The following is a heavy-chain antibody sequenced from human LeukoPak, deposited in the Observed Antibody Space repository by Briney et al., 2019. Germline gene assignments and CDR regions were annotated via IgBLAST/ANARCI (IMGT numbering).Heavy chain of an antibody. V-gene: IGHV3-33*01. CDR2: IWYDGSNK. J-gene: IGHJ4*02. Sequence: GGSLRLSCAASGFTFRSHGMHWVRQAPGKGLEWVAFIWYDGSNKYYTDCVKGRFTISRDNSKNTLYLQMNSLRAEDTAVYYCAGDRATNYFDYWGQGALVTISS. CDR3: AGDRATNYFDY. D-gene: IGHD1-26*01. CDR1: GFTFRSHG.